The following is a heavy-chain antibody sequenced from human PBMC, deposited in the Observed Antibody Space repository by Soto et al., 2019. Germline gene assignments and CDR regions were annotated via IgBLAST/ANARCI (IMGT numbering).Heavy chain of an antibody. V-gene: IGHV1-69*13. J-gene: IGHJ6*02. CDR1: GGTFSSYA. CDR2: IIPIFGTA. CDR3: ARGCSGGSCYPHYYYYYGMDV. Sequence: SVKVSCKASGGTFSSYAISWVRQAPGQGLEWMGGIIPIFGTANYAQKFQGRVTITADESTSTAYMELSSLRSEDTAVYYCARGCSGGSCYPHYYYYYGMDVWGQGTTVTVSS. D-gene: IGHD2-15*01.